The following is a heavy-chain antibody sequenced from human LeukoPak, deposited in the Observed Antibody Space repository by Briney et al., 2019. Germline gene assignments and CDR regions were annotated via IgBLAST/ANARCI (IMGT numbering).Heavy chain of an antibody. Sequence: SETLSLTCTVSGGSISSYYWSWIRQPPGKGLEWIGYIYYSGSTNYNPSLKSRITISVDTSKNQFSLKLSSVTAADTAVYYCARQVLSGPGGDAFDIWGQGTMVTVSS. CDR2: IYYSGST. CDR1: GGSISSYY. CDR3: ARQVLSGPGGDAFDI. V-gene: IGHV4-59*08. J-gene: IGHJ3*02. D-gene: IGHD3-3*01.